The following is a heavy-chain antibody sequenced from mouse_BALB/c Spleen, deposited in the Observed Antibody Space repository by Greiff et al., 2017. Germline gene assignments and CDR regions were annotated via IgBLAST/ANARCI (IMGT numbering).Heavy chain of an antibody. J-gene: IGHJ3*01. D-gene: IGHD2-1*01. Sequence: EVQLVESGGDLVKPGGSLKLSCAASGFTFSSYGMSWVRQTPDKRLEWVATISSGGSYTYYPDSVKGRFTISRDNAKNTLYLQMSSLKSEDTAMYYCARHELSVYGNFAYWGQGTLVTVSA. V-gene: IGHV5-6*01. CDR3: ARHELSVYGNFAY. CDR2: ISSGGSYT. CDR1: GFTFSSYG.